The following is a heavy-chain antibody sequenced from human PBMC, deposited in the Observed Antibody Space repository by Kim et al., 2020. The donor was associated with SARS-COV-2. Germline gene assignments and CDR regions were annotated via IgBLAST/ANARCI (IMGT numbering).Heavy chain of an antibody. CDR2: ISYDGSNE. CDR1: GFTFSTYG. CDR3: AKALLRGVNYYYYGMDF. Sequence: GGSLRLSCAASGFTFSTYGMYWVRQAPGKGLEWVALISYDGSNEYYADSVKGRFTISRDNSKNTLYLQINSLRAEDTALFYCAKALLRGVNYYYYGMDFWGQGTTVTVSS. J-gene: IGHJ6*02. V-gene: IGHV3-30*18. D-gene: IGHD3-10*01.